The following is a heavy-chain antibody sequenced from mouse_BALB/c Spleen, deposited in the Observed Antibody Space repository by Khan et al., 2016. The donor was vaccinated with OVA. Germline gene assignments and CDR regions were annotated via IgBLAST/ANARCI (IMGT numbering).Heavy chain of an antibody. CDR2: INPTSGYT. V-gene: IGHV1-7*01. CDR1: GYTFTTYW. CDR3: TRDRIDY. J-gene: IGHJ2*01. Sequence: QVQLQQSGAELAKPGASVKMSCKASGYTFTTYWMHWVKQRPGKGLEWIGYINPTSGYTDYNEKFKDRATLSADRSASTAYMQLSSRTSEDSAVYYCTRDRIDYWGQGTTLTVSS.